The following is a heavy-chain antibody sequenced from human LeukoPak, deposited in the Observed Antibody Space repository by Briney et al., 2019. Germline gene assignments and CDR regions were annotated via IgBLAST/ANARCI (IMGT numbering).Heavy chain of an antibody. J-gene: IGHJ4*02. V-gene: IGHV4-59*01. CDR3: ARSAQYYYDSSGSLPGDY. CDR1: GGSISSYY. D-gene: IGHD3-22*01. CDR2: IYYSGST. Sequence: SETLSLTCTVSGGSISSYYWSWIRQPPGKGLEWIGYIYYSGSTNYNPSLKSRVTISVDTSKNQFSLKLSSVTAAATAVYYCARSAQYYYDSSGSLPGDYWGQGTLVTVSS.